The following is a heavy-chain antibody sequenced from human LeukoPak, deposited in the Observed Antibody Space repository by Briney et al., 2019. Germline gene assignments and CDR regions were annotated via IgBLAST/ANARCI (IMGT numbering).Heavy chain of an antibody. Sequence: GASVKVSCKASGYTFTSYYMHWVRQAPGQGLEWMGIISPSGGSTSYAQKFQGRVTMTRDMSTSTVYMELSSLRSEDTAVYYCASSTMIVVVDDYWGQGTLVTVSS. J-gene: IGHJ4*02. CDR1: GYTFTSYY. CDR3: ASSTMIVVVDDY. V-gene: IGHV1-46*01. CDR2: ISPSGGST. D-gene: IGHD3-22*01.